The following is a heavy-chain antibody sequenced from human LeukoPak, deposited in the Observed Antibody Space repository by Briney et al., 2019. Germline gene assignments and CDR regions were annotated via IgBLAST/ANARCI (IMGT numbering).Heavy chain of an antibody. Sequence: GASVKVSCKASGGTFSSYAISWVRQAPGQGLEWMGGIIPIFDTANYAQKFQGRVTITADESTSTAYMELSSLKSEDTAVYYCARDGVGATKRGAFDYWGQGTLVTVSS. CDR3: ARDGVGATKRGAFDY. CDR1: GGTFSSYA. J-gene: IGHJ4*02. V-gene: IGHV1-69*13. CDR2: IIPIFDTA. D-gene: IGHD1-26*01.